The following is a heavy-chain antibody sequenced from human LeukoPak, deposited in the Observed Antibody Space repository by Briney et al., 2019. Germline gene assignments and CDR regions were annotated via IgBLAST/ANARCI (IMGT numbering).Heavy chain of an antibody. CDR2: IYYIGST. J-gene: IGHJ6*02. D-gene: IGHD4-17*01. Sequence: SETLSLTCTVSGGSITSGGYFWGWIRQPPGKGLEWIGSIYYIGSTYYNPSLKSRVTISVDTSKNQFSLKLSSVTAADTAVYYCARFTGVTTGTFYYYYYGMDVWGQGTTVTVSS. CDR3: ARFTGVTTGTFYYYYYGMDV. V-gene: IGHV4-39*07. CDR1: GGSITSGGYF.